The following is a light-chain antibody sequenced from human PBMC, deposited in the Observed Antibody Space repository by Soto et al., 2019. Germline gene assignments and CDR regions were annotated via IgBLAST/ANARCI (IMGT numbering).Light chain of an antibody. CDR3: QQYSTYWT. CDR2: DAS. CDR1: QNIERW. Sequence: SQMTQSPSTLSASVGDRGTITCRASQNIERWLAWYQQKPGKAPKVLIYDASNLESGVPSRLSGSGSGTEFTLTISRLQPGDFATYYCQQYSTYWTFGQGTKVDIK. J-gene: IGKJ1*01. V-gene: IGKV1-5*01.